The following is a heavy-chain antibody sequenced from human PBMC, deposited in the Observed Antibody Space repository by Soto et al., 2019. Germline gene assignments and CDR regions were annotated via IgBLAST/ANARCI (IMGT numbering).Heavy chain of an antibody. Sequence: QVQLVQSGAEVKKPGSSVKVSCKASGGTFSSYTISWVRQAPGQGLEWMGRIIPILGIANYAQKFQGRVTITADKSTSTAYMELSSLRSEDTAVYYCAREFGVGGINNPRDWGCWCYPWFQGTLVTVS. CDR3: AREFGVGGINNPRDWGCWCYP. J-gene: IGHJ5*02. CDR1: GGTFSSYT. CDR2: IIPILGIA. D-gene: IGHD3-16*01. V-gene: IGHV1-69*08.